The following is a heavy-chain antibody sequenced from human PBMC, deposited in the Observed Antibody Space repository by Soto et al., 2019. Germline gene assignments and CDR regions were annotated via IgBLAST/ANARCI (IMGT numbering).Heavy chain of an antibody. V-gene: IGHV5-51*01. CDR1: GYNFINYW. J-gene: IGHJ4*02. Sequence: PGESLKISCKGSGYNFINYWIGLVRQVPGKGLEWMGIIYPGNFDIKYSPSFQGQVTISADESVTSAYLQWSSLKASDTAIYYCARSYGGEYYDSRSYYFAYWGQGTLVTVSS. CDR2: IYPGNFDI. D-gene: IGHD3-22*01. CDR3: ARSYGGEYYDSRSYYFAY.